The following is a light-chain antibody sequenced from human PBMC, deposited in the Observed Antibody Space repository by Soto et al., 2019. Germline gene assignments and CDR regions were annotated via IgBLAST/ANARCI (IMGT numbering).Light chain of an antibody. CDR2: EVS. Sequence: QTVLTQPASVSGSPGQSITISCTGTISDVGSYNFVSWYQQLPGKAPKLMIYEVSNRPSGVSNRFSGSKSGNTASLTISGLQAEDEADYYCSSYTTSSNYVFGSGTKVT. CDR1: ISDVGSYNF. V-gene: IGLV2-14*01. J-gene: IGLJ1*01. CDR3: SSYTTSSNYV.